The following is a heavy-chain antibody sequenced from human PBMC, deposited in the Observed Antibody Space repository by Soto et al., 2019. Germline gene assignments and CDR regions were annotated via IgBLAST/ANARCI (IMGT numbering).Heavy chain of an antibody. CDR3: ARVGVVVTASTFDL. D-gene: IGHD2-15*01. V-gene: IGHV1-69*13. CDR1: GGTFSSYA. Sequence: SVKVSCKASGGTFSSYAISWVRQAPGQGLEWMGGIIPIFGTANYAQKFQGRVTITADESTSTAYMELSSLRSEDTAVYYCARVGVVVTASTFDLWGQGTLVTVSS. CDR2: IIPIFGTA. J-gene: IGHJ5*02.